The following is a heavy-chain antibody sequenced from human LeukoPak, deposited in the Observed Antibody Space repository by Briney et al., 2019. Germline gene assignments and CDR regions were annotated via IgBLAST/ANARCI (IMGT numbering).Heavy chain of an antibody. CDR3: ARDPTIYGSGSYYFLDYYYYGMDV. CDR2: ISAYNGNT. V-gene: IGHV1-18*01. J-gene: IGHJ6*02. Sequence: ASVKVSCKASGYTFTSYGISWVRQAPGQGLEWMGWISAYNGNTNYAQKLQGRVTMTTDTSTSTAHMELSSLRSEDTAVYYCARDPTIYGSGSYYFLDYYYYGMDVWGQGTTVTVSS. CDR1: GYTFTSYG. D-gene: IGHD3-10*01.